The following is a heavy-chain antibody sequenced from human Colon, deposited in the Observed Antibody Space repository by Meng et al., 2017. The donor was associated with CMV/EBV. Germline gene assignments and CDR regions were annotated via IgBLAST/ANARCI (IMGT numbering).Heavy chain of an antibody. V-gene: IGHV3-13*01. J-gene: IGHJ6*02. Sequence: GGSLRLSCAASGFTFSSYDMHWVRQATGKGLEWVVAIGTAADTYYPGSVRGRFTISRENAKNSLYLQMNSLRAGDTAVYYCLRGLRFLTGYGMDVWGQGTTVTVSS. CDR2: IGTAADT. D-gene: IGHD3-3*01. CDR3: LRGLRFLTGYGMDV. CDR1: GFTFSSYD.